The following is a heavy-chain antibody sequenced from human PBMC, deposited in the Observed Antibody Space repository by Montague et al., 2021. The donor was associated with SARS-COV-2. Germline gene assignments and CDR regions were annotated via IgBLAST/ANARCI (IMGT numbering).Heavy chain of an antibody. J-gene: IGHJ3*01. D-gene: IGHD2-21*01. CDR1: GVSITNYY. Sequence: SETLSLTCFVSGVSITNYYWCWIWQLPGKELEWIGTVSNPGSTNKNPSLMSRVTISIDTSSDQVPMRLRSVTAADTAFYFCARIERGFWWDFVVFDAWGRGTLVTVSS. CDR2: VSNPGST. V-gene: IGHV4-59*12. CDR3: ARIERGFWWDFVVFDA.